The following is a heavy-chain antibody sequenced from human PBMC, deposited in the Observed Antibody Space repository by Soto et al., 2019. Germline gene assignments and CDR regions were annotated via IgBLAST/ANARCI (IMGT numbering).Heavy chain of an antibody. J-gene: IGHJ6*02. CDR2: IYYSGST. Sequence: PSETLSLTCTVSGGSLSTYYWSWIRQPPGKGLEWIGYIYYSGSTNYNPSLKSRVTISVDTSKNQFSLKVSSVTAADTAVYCCARDSRGDYYDSSGQYYYYYYGMDVWGQGTTVTVSS. V-gene: IGHV4-59*01. CDR3: ARDSRGDYYDSSGQYYYYYYGMDV. CDR1: GGSLSTYY. D-gene: IGHD3-22*01.